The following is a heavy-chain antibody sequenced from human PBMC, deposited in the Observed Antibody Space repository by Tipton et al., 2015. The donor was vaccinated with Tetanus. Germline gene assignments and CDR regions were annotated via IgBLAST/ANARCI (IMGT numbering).Heavy chain of an antibody. J-gene: IGHJ4*02. V-gene: IGHV3-23*01. Sequence: SLRLSCAASGFSFSNYAMSGVRQAPGKGLEWVSAISPSSDATFHADSVKGRLIISRDNSKDTLYLQMNNLRAEETAVYYCATRRRAGAYGSPLEYWGQGSLVTVSS. CDR1: GFSFSNYA. CDR3: ATRRRAGAYGSPLEY. CDR2: ISPSSDAT. D-gene: IGHD4-17*01.